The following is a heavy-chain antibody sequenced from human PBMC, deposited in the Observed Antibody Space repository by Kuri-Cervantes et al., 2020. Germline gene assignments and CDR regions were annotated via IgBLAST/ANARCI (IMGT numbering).Heavy chain of an antibody. J-gene: IGHJ3*02. V-gene: IGHV4-34*01. CDR3: ARSGRFREVEAFDI. D-gene: IGHD3-10*01. Sequence: SETLSLTCAVYGGSFSGYYWSWIRQPPGKGLEWIGEIYHSGSTNYNPSLKSRVTISVDKSKNQFSLKLSSVTAADTAVYYCARSGRFREVEAFDIWGQGTMVTVSS. CDR1: GGSFSGYY. CDR2: IYHSGST.